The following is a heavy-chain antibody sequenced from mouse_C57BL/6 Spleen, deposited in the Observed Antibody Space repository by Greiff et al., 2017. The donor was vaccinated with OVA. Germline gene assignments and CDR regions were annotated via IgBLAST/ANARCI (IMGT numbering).Heavy chain of an antibody. CDR2: IDPENGDT. D-gene: IGHD2-5*01. V-gene: IGHV14-4*01. CDR1: GFNIKDYY. CDR3: TTSNYVGYFDV. Sequence: VQLQQSGAELVRPGASVKLSCTASGFNIKDYYMHWVKQRPEQGLEWIGWIDPENGDTEYASKFQGKATITADTSSNTAYLQLSSLTSEDTAVYYCTTSNYVGYFDVWGTGTTVTVSS. J-gene: IGHJ1*03.